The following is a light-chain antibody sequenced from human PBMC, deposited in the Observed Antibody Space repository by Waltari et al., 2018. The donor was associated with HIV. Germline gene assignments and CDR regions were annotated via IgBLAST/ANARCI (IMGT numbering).Light chain of an antibody. V-gene: IGKV3-15*01. J-gene: IGKJ2*01. CDR2: GAS. CDR3: QQYNNWPPT. CDR1: QSLSNTN. Sequence: EIVMTQSPATLSVSPGERATLSCRASQSLSNTNLAWYQQKPGQAPRLLIHGASTRATGIPARFIGSGSGTEFTLTISSLQSEDSAIYYCQQYNNWPPTFGQGARLEIQ.